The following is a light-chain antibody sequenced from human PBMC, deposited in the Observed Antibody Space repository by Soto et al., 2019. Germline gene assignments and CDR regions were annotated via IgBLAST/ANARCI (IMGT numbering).Light chain of an antibody. CDR3: QQYGSSPTT. CDR1: QSVSSSY. CDR2: GAS. Sequence: EIVLTQSPGTLSLSPGERATLSCRASQSVSSSYLAWYQQKPGQAPRLLIYGASSRATGIPDRFSGSGSGTDFTLTISRLEPEESAVYYCQQYGSSPTTFGQGTKVDIK. J-gene: IGKJ1*01. V-gene: IGKV3-20*01.